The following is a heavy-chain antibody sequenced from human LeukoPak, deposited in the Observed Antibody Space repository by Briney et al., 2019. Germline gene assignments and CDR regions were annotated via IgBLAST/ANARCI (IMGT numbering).Heavy chain of an antibody. J-gene: IGHJ4*02. V-gene: IGHV3-30-3*01. CDR1: GFTFSSYA. D-gene: IGHD5-12*01. CDR3: AREVATIEGLDY. Sequence: QPGRSLRLSGAAPGFTFSSYAMHWVRQAPGKGLEWVAVISYDGSNKYYADSVKGRFTISRDNSKNTLYLQMNSLRAEDTAVYYCAREVATIEGLDYWGQGTLVTVSS. CDR2: ISYDGSNK.